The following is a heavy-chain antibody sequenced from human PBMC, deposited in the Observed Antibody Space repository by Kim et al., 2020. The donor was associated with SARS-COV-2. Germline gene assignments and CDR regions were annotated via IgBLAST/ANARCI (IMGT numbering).Heavy chain of an antibody. D-gene: IGHD2-8*01. CDR2: INAGNGNT. J-gene: IGHJ6*02. V-gene: IGHV1-3*01. CDR3: ARDPVSHYYYYGMDV. Sequence: ASVKVSCKASGYTFTSYAMHWVRQAPGQRLEWMGWINAGNGNTKYSQKFQGRVTITRDTSASTAYMELSSLRSEDTAVYYCARDPVSHYYYYGMDVWGQGTTVTVSS. CDR1: GYTFTSYA.